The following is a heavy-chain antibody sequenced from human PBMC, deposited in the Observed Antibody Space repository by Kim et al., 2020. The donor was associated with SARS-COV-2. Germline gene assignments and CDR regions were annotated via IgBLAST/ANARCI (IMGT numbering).Heavy chain of an antibody. CDR3: ARGVGGSGSYYSHYYYGMDV. Sequence: SETLSLTCAVYGGSFSGYYWSWIRQPPGKGLEWIGEINHSGSTNYNPSLKSRVTISVDTSKNQFSLKLSSVTAADTAVYYCARGVGGSGSYYSHYYYGMDVWGQGTTVTVSS. V-gene: IGHV4-34*01. J-gene: IGHJ6*02. CDR1: GGSFSGYY. CDR2: INHSGST. D-gene: IGHD3-10*01.